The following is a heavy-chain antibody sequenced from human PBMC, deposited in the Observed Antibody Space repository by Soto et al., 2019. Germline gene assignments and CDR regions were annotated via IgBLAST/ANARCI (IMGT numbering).Heavy chain of an antibody. D-gene: IGHD3-10*01. CDR3: ARERGSDAFDI. J-gene: IGHJ3*02. CDR2: TYYRSKWYN. CDR1: GDSVSSNSSA. V-gene: IGHV6-1*01. Sequence: SQTLSLTCAISGDSVSSNSSAWNCIRQSPSRGLEWLGRTYYRSKWYNDYAVSVKSRITINPDTSKNQFSLQLNSVTPEDTAVYYCARERGSDAFDIWGQGTMVTVSS.